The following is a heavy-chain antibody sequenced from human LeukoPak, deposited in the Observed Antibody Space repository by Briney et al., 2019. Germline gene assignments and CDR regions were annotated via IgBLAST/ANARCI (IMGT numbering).Heavy chain of an antibody. D-gene: IGHD2-2*01. Sequence: GGSLRLSCTASGFTFSSYSLNWVRQAPGKGLEWVSSISSSSSYIYYADSVKGRFTISRDNAKNSLYLQMNSLRAEDTAVYYCASDIVVVPAARSKAFDIWGQGTMVTVSS. CDR2: ISSSSSYI. J-gene: IGHJ3*02. CDR1: GFTFSSYS. CDR3: ASDIVVVPAARSKAFDI. V-gene: IGHV3-21*01.